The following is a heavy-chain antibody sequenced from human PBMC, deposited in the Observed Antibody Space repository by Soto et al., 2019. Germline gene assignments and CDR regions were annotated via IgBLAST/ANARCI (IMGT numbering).Heavy chain of an antibody. V-gene: IGHV3-15*07. J-gene: IGHJ4*01. CDR3: TTDSYFAMSLVRFHF. CDR1: GFTFSNAW. CDR2: IRSKTDGGTT. Sequence: EVQLVESGGDLVKPGGSLSLVCAASGFTFSNAWINWVRQAPGKGLEWFGRIRSKTDGGTTDFAAHVKGRFAISRDDSKNMVYLQMNSPKIQYTAMYYYTTDSYFAMSLVRFHFWGHGTLVTVSS. D-gene: IGHD3-9*01.